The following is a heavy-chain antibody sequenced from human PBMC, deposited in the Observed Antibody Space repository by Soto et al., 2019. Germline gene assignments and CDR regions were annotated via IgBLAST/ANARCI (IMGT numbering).Heavy chain of an antibody. Sequence: SVKVSCKASGGTFSSYAISWVRQAPGQGLEWMGGIIPIFGTANYAQKFQGRVTITADESTSTAYMELSSLRSEDTAVYYCARDYDFWSGYGPNGMDVWGQGTTVTVAS. D-gene: IGHD3-3*01. V-gene: IGHV1-69*13. CDR3: ARDYDFWSGYGPNGMDV. CDR1: GGTFSSYA. CDR2: IIPIFGTA. J-gene: IGHJ6*02.